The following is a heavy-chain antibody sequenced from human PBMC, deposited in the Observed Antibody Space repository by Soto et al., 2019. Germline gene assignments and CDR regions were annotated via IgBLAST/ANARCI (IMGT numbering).Heavy chain of an antibody. V-gene: IGHV3-30*18. Sequence: VGSLRLSCAASGFTFSSYGMHWVRQAPGKGLEWVAVISYDGSNKYYADSVKGRFTISRDNSKNTLYLQMNSLRAEDTAVYYCAKAYSSSSPGYYGMDVWGQGTTVTVSS. CDR2: ISYDGSNK. CDR3: AKAYSSSSPGYYGMDV. D-gene: IGHD6-6*01. CDR1: GFTFSSYG. J-gene: IGHJ6*02.